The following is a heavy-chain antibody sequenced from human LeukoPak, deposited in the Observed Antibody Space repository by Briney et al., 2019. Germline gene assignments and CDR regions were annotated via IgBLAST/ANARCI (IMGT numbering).Heavy chain of an antibody. CDR2: IYHSGST. V-gene: IGHV4-4*02. CDR1: GGSISSGNW. J-gene: IGHJ4*02. CDR3: ARRRRDFDY. Sequence: PSETLSLTCAVSGGSISSGNWWNWVRQSPGKGLEWIGEIYHSGSTKYNPSLKSRVTISVQKSKNQFSLKLTSVTAADTAVYYCARRRRDFDYWGQGTLVTVSS.